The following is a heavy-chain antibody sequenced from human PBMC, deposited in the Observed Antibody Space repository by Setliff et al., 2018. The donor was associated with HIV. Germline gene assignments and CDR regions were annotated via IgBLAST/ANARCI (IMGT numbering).Heavy chain of an antibody. CDR1: GYTFTSYG. CDR3: ARDPRHYYDTTGYSPYNWFDP. D-gene: IGHD3-22*01. J-gene: IGHJ5*02. CDR2: ISAHNGNT. V-gene: IGHV1-18*01. Sequence: ASVKVSCKASGYTFTSYGISWVRQAPGQGLEWMGWISAHNGNTKYAQKLQGRVTMTTDTSTSTAYMELRSLRSDDTAVYYCARDPRHYYDTTGYSPYNWFDPWGQETLVTVS.